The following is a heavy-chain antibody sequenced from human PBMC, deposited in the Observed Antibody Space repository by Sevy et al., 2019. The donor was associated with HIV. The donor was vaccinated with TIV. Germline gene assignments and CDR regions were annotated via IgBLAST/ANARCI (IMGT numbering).Heavy chain of an antibody. D-gene: IGHD6-13*01. CDR2: ISYDGSFT. CDR1: GFIFSDYT. V-gene: IGHV3-30*04. CDR3: ARSQSSSWHYFDY. J-gene: IGHJ4*02. Sequence: GGSLRLSCAASGFIFSDYTLHWVRQAPGTGLEWVAVISYDGSFTYYADSVEGRFTISRDNSKNTLFLQMNSLRHEDTAVYYWARSQSSSWHYFDYWGQGTLVTVSS.